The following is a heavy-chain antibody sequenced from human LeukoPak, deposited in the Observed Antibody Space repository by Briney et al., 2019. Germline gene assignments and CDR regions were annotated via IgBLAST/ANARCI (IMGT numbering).Heavy chain of an antibody. Sequence: PGGSLRLSCAASGFTFSNYAMSWVRQAPGKGLEWVANIKEDGSEEYYVDSVTGRFTISRDNAKNSLYLQMNSLRAEDTAVYYCAELGITMIGGVWGKGTTVTISS. CDR3: AELGITMIGGV. J-gene: IGHJ6*04. D-gene: IGHD3-10*02. CDR1: GFTFSNYA. V-gene: IGHV3-7*01. CDR2: IKEDGSEE.